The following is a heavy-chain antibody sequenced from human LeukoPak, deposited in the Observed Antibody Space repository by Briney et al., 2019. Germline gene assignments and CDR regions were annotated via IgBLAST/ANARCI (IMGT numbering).Heavy chain of an antibody. CDR2: IYYSGST. CDR1: GGSISSYY. V-gene: IGHV4-59*01. Sequence: SGTLSLTCTVSGGSISSYYWSWIRQPPGKGLEWIGYIYYSGSTNYNPSLKSRVTISVDTSKNQFSLKLSSVTAADTAVYYCARVPASHTIFGVNLNWFDPWGQGTLVTVSS. D-gene: IGHD3-3*01. J-gene: IGHJ5*02. CDR3: ARVPASHTIFGVNLNWFDP.